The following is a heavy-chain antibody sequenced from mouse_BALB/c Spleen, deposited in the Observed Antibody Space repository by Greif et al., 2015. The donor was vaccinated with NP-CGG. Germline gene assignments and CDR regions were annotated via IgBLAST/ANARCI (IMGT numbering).Heavy chain of an antibody. V-gene: IGHV7-3*02. CDR3: ARDRPYRAYGSRGYFDY. J-gene: IGHJ2*01. CDR1: GFTFTDYY. CDR2: IRNKANGYAT. D-gene: IGHD1-1*01. Sequence: EVKLMESGGGLVQPGGSLRLSCATSGFTFTDYYMSWVRQPPGKALEWLGFIRNKANGYATEYSASVKGRFTISRDNSQSILYLQMNTLRAEDSATYYCARDRPYRAYGSRGYFDYWGQGTTLTVSS.